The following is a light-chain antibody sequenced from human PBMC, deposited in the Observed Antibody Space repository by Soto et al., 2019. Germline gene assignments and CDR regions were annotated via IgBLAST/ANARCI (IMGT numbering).Light chain of an antibody. Sequence: EIILTQSPASLSVSPGERATLSCRASQSVNNNLAWYQQKRGQAPRLLIYGASTRATGIPGRFRGSGSGTEFTLTITSLQSEDFAVYYCQRRSNWPPVLTFGGGTKVEIK. V-gene: IGKV3-15*01. CDR2: GAS. CDR1: QSVNNN. J-gene: IGKJ4*01. CDR3: QRRSNWPPVLT.